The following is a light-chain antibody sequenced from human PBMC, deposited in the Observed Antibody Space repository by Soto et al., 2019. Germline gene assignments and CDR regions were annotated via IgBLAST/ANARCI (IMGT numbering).Light chain of an antibody. J-gene: IGKJ4*01. V-gene: IGKV3-20*01. CDR2: GAS. CDR1: ESVSYNY. Sequence: EIVLTQSPGTLSLSPGERATLSCRASESVSYNYLAWYQQRSGQAPRLVIYGASSRASDVPDRFSGSGSAADFTLTISRLEPVDFAVYYCQQYGSSPLTFGVGTKVEIK. CDR3: QQYGSSPLT.